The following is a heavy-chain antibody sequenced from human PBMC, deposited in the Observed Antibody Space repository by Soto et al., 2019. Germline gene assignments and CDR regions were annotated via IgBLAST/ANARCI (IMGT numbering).Heavy chain of an antibody. J-gene: IGHJ4*02. V-gene: IGHV3-23*01. Sequence: VSLRLSCAASGFTFSSYAMSWVRQAPGKGLEWVSAISGSGGSTYYADSVKGRFTISRDNSKNTLYLQMNSLRAEDTAVYYCAKDWYYYDSSGYYISPDYWGQGTLVTVSS. D-gene: IGHD3-22*01. CDR3: AKDWYYYDSSGYYISPDY. CDR1: GFTFSSYA. CDR2: ISGSGGST.